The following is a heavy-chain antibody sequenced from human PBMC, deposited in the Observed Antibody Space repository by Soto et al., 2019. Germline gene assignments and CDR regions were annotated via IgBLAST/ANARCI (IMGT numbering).Heavy chain of an antibody. CDR3: ATALGTSGWFDY. J-gene: IGHJ4*02. V-gene: IGHV4-59*08. CDR2: IYYSGST. CDR1: GGSISSYY. D-gene: IGHD6-19*01. Sequence: PSETLSLTCTVSGGSISSYYWSWIRQPPGKGLEWIGYIYYSGSTNYNPSLKSRVTISVDTSKNQFSLKLSSVTAADTAVYYCATALGTSGWFDYWGQGTLVTVSS.